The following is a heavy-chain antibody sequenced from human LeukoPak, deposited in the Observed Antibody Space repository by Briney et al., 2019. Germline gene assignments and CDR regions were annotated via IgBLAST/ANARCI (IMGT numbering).Heavy chain of an antibody. V-gene: IGHV4-59*08. CDR2: FYYPGNT. CDR1: GVSMNNYY. CDR3: ASSIDYTKVGPGAYYYYMDV. J-gene: IGHJ6*03. Sequence: PSETLSLTCTVSGVSMNNYYWSWIRQPPGKGLEWIGYFYYPGNTNYNPSLESRVTISADTSKNQFSLRLFSVTASDTAVYYCASSIDYTKVGPGAYYYYMDVWGKGTTVTVSS. D-gene: IGHD4-11*01.